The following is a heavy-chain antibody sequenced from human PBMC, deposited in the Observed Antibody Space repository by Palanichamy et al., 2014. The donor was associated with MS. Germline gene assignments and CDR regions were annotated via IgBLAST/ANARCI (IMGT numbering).Heavy chain of an antibody. CDR2: IYYRSEWYN. CDR3: TRDRRALTRGLYAVAGPDNDPFNRLDT. CDR1: GDSVSSSDAT. Sequence: VQLQQSGPRLVKPSQTLSPTCAISGDSVSSSDATWNWIRQSPSRGLEWLGRIYYRSEWYNDYAVSLTGPITINADISKNEFSLQLKYVTPEDTGVYYCTRDRRALTRGLYAVAGPDNDPFNRLDTWGQGTLVSVSS. J-gene: IGHJ5*02. V-gene: IGHV6-1*01. D-gene: IGHD3-16*01.